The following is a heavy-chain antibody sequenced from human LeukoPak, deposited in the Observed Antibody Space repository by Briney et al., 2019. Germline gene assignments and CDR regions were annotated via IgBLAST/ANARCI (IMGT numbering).Heavy chain of an antibody. D-gene: IGHD3-10*01. CDR1: GFTFSSYA. Sequence: GRSLRLSCAASGFTFSSYAMHWVRQAPGKGLEWVAVISYDGSNKYYADSVKGRFTISRDNSKNTLYLQMNSLRAEDTAVYYCATGSQIREPDYWGQGTLVTVSS. CDR2: ISYDGSNK. V-gene: IGHV3-30-3*01. J-gene: IGHJ4*02. CDR3: ATGSQIREPDY.